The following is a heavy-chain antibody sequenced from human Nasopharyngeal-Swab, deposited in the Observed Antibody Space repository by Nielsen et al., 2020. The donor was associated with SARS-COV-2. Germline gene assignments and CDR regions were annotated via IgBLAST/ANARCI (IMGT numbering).Heavy chain of an antibody. CDR2: IKQDGSEK. D-gene: IGHD4-11*01. V-gene: IGHV3-7*01. Sequence: GESLKISCAASGFSFSTYAMSWVRQAPGKGLEWVANIKQDGSEKYYIDSVKGRFTISRDNAKSSLFLEMNSLRVEDTALYYCATDGYSFGYDRGYWGQGTLVIVSS. J-gene: IGHJ4*02. CDR3: ATDGYSFGYDRGY. CDR1: GFSFSTYA.